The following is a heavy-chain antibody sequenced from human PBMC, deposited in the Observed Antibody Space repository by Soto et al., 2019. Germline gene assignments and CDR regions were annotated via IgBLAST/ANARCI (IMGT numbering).Heavy chain of an antibody. V-gene: IGHV3-48*02. CDR1: GFTFSSYG. J-gene: IGHJ3*02. CDR3: ARATGQWPDAFDI. Sequence: EVQLVESGGGLVQPGESLRLSCAVSGFTFSSYGMNCVRQAPGKGLDWVSYISSSGTTAYYADSVKGRFTVSRDNAKNSLHLQMNSLRDEDTAVYYCARATGQWPDAFDIWGQGTMVTVSS. D-gene: IGHD6-19*01. CDR2: ISSSGTTA.